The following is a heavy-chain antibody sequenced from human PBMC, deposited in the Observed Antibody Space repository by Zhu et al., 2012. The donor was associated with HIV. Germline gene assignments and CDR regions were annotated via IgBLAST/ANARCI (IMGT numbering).Heavy chain of an antibody. D-gene: IGHD6-19*01. J-gene: IGHJ6*02. Sequence: QVQLQESGPGLVKASETLSLTCTVSGGSISSYYYNWIRQPAGKGLEWIGRVYTSGSTNYNPSLKSPVTMSVDTSKNQVSLKMNSVTAADTAVYYCAREVGAVAGRAYYYGMDVWGQGPRSPSP. V-gene: IGHV4-4*07. CDR1: GGSISSYY. CDR2: VYTSGST. CDR3: AREVGAVAGRAYYYGMDV.